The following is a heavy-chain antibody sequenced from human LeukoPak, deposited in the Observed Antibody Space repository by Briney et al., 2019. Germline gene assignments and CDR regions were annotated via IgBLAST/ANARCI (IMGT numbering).Heavy chain of an antibody. CDR1: GYTFTGYY. V-gene: IGHV1-2*02. CDR2: INPNSGGT. CDR3: ARGRSPYGVGAVFDY. D-gene: IGHD1-26*01. J-gene: IGHJ4*02. Sequence: ASVKVSCTASGYTFTGYYMHWVRQAPGQGLEWMGWINPNSGGTNYAQKFQGRVTMTRDTSISTAYMELSRLRSDDTAVYYCARGRSPYGVGAVFDYWGQGTLVTVSS.